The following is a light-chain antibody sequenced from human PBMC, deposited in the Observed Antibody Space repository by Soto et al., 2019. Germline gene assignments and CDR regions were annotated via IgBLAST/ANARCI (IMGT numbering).Light chain of an antibody. CDR2: GAS. V-gene: IGKV3-15*01. CDR1: QSVSSN. J-gene: IGKJ5*01. Sequence: IVMTQCPTILCVSPGEGATLCCRASQSVSSNLAWYQQKPGQPPRLLVYGASTRATGIPARFSGSGSGTEFTLTISSLQSADSAVYYCQQYSNWPPFTFGQGTRLEIK. CDR3: QQYSNWPPFT.